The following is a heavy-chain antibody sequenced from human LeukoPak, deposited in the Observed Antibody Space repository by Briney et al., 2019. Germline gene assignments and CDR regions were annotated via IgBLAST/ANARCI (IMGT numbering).Heavy chain of an antibody. V-gene: IGHV3-66*01. CDR1: GFTVSSNY. CDR2: IYSGGST. CDR3: ARDGSSIGSYYGMDV. J-gene: IGHJ6*02. D-gene: IGHD6-6*01. Sequence: GGSLRLSCAASGFTVSSNYMSWVRQAPGKGLEWVSVIYSGGSTYYADSVKGRFTISRDNSKNTLYLQMNSLRAEDTAVYYCARDGSSIGSYYGMDVWGQGTTVTVSS.